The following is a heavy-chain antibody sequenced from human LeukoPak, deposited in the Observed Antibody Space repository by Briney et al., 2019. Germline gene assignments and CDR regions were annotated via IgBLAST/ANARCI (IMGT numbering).Heavy chain of an antibody. D-gene: IGHD3-10*01. CDR3: ATLLWFGGWYGMDV. V-gene: IGHV1-2*02. CDR1: GYTFTGHY. Sequence: ASVKVSCKASGYTFTGHYMHWVRQAPGQGLEWMGWINPNSGGTNYAQKFQGRVTITRDTSASTAYMELSSLRSEDTAVYYCATLLWFGGWYGMDVWGQGTTVTVSS. J-gene: IGHJ6*02. CDR2: INPNSGGT.